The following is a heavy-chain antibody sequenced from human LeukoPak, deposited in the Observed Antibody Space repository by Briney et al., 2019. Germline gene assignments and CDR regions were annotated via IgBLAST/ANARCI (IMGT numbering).Heavy chain of an antibody. J-gene: IGHJ4*02. CDR2: MNPNSGNT. CDR3: ARGSPKSAVRGKIPDY. CDR1: GYTFTSYD. D-gene: IGHD4-17*01. V-gene: IGHV1-8*01. Sequence: GASVKASCRASGYTFTSYDINWVRQASGQGLEWMGWMNPNSGNTGYAQKFQGRVSLTTNTSTTTAYMELSSLRSEDTAVYYCARGSPKSAVRGKIPDYWGQGTLVTVSP.